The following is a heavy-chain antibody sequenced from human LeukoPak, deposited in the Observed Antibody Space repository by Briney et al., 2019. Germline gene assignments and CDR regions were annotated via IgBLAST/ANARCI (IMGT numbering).Heavy chain of an antibody. CDR2: IKSTTDGGTT. CDR1: GFTFSNAW. Sequence: GGSLRLSCAASGFTFSNAWMSWVRQAPGKGLEWVDRIKSTTDGGTTDYAVPVKGRFTISRDDSKNTLYLQMNSLKTEDTAVYYCTTGPNYCSSTTGYVPLGYWGQGTLVTVSS. D-gene: IGHD2-2*01. V-gene: IGHV3-15*01. CDR3: TTGPNYCSSTTGYVPLGY. J-gene: IGHJ4*02.